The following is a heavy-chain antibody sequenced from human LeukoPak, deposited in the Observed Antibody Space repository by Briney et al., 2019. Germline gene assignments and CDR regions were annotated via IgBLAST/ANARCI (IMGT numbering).Heavy chain of an antibody. CDR3: AKAPIQYCSGASCYPFDY. CDR1: GFTFSNYA. Sequence: GGSLRLSCAASGFTFSNYAMGRVRQTPGKGLECISLITSDGSATYYVDSVKGRFTISRDNSDNTMYLQMSSLRADDTAVYYCAKAPIQYCSGASCYPFDYWGQGTLVTVSS. D-gene: IGHD2-15*01. CDR2: ITSDGSAT. J-gene: IGHJ4*02. V-gene: IGHV3-23*01.